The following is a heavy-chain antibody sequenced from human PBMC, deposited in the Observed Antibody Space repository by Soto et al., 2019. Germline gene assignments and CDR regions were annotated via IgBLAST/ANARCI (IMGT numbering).Heavy chain of an antibody. Sequence: PWETLSLTCVVSGASIRNYYWSWMRQPPGKALEYIGYIYDSGTTSYNPSLKSRVIISGDMSKNQFSLKLSSVTAADTAVYYCARAPALFYFDYWGQGTLVTVSS. J-gene: IGHJ4*02. CDR1: GASIRNYY. CDR2: IYDSGTT. CDR3: ARAPALFYFDY. D-gene: IGHD2-15*01. V-gene: IGHV4-59*01.